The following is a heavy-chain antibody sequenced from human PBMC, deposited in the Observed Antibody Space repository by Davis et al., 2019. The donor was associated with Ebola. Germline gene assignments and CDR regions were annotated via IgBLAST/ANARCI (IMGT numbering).Heavy chain of an antibody. CDR3: ARDQEYSSY. Sequence: GGSLRLSCAASGFTASSYWMSWVRQAPGKGLEWVANIKQDGSEKYYVDSVKGRFTISRDNAKNSLYLQMNSLRAEDTAVYYCARDQEYSSYWGQGTLVTVSS. CDR1: GFTASSYW. D-gene: IGHD6-6*01. J-gene: IGHJ4*02. CDR2: IKQDGSEK. V-gene: IGHV3-7*01.